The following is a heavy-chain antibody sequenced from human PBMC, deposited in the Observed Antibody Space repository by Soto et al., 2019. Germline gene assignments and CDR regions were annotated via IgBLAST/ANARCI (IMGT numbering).Heavy chain of an antibody. V-gene: IGHV3-23*01. CDR2: ISGSGGST. D-gene: IGHD6-13*01. J-gene: IGHJ4*02. CDR3: AKDQAAGTLYDDY. CDR1: GFTFSSYA. Sequence: EVQLLESGGGLVQPGGSLRLFCAASGFTFSSYAMSWVRQAPGKGLEWVSAISGSGGSTYYADSVKGRFTISRDNSKNTLYLQMNSLRAEDTAVYYCAKDQAAGTLYDDYWGQGTLVTVSS.